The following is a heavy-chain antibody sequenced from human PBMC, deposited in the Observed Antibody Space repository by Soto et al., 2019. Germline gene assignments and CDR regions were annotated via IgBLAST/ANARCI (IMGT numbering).Heavy chain of an antibody. CDR2: IRSKAYGGTT. V-gene: IGHV3-49*03. CDR1: GFTFGDYA. J-gene: IGHJ6*02. D-gene: IGHD3-10*01. Sequence: PGGSLRLSCTASGFTFGDYAMSWFRQAPGKGLEWVGFIRSKAYGGTTEYAASVKGRFTISRDDSKSIAYLQMNSLKTEDTAVYYCTRGSGFGELFRYYYGMDVWGQGTTVTVSS. CDR3: TRGSGFGELFRYYYGMDV.